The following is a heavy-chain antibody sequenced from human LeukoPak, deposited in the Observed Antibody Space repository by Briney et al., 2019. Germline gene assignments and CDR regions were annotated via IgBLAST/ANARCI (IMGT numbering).Heavy chain of an antibody. V-gene: IGHV3-30*18. D-gene: IGHD2-15*01. CDR2: ISYDGSNK. J-gene: IGHJ4*02. CDR3: AKDLLYCSGGSCY. Sequence: GGSLRLSSAASGFTFSSYGMHWVRQAPGKGLEWVAVISYDGSNKYYADSVKGRFTISRDNSKNTLYLQMNSLRAEDTAVYYCAKDLLYCSGGSCYWGQGTLVTVSS. CDR1: GFTFSSYG.